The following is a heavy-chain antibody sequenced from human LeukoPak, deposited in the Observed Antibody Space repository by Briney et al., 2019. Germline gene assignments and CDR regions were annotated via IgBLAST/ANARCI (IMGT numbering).Heavy chain of an antibody. Sequence: SETLSLTCAVYGGSFSGYYWSWIRQPPGKGLEWIGEIYHSGSTNYNPSLKNRLAMSVDLSESHFSLRLNSVTAADTALYSCARGLRGVWYYFESWGQGTLVTVSS. CDR3: ARGLRGVWYYFES. D-gene: IGHD3-10*01. CDR2: IYHSGST. CDR1: GGSFSGYY. J-gene: IGHJ4*02. V-gene: IGHV4-34*01.